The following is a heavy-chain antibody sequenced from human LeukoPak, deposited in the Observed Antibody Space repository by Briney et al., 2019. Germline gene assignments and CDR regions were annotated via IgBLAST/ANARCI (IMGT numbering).Heavy chain of an antibody. J-gene: IGHJ5*02. CDR2: IYTSGST. CDR1: GGSISSYY. Sequence: SETLYLTCTVSGGSISSYYWSWIRQPAGKGLEWIGRIYTSGSTNYNPSLKSRVTISVDTSKNQFSLKLSSVTAADTAVYYCARDGVPSRRAHYYDSSGYSVTGFDPWGQGTLVTVSS. V-gene: IGHV4-4*07. D-gene: IGHD3-22*01. CDR3: ARDGVPSRRAHYYDSSGYSVTGFDP.